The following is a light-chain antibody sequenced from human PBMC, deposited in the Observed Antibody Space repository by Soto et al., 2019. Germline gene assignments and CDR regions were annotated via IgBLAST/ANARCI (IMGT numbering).Light chain of an antibody. CDR3: QQYGTSPRT. J-gene: IGKJ2*01. CDR1: QSVSSSY. Sequence: EIVLTQSPGTLSLSPGERATLSCRASQSVSSSYLVWYQQKPGQAPRLLIYGASSRATGIPDRFSGSGSGTDFSITITRLEAEDFAVYYCQQYGTSPRTFGQGTKLEIK. CDR2: GAS. V-gene: IGKV3-20*01.